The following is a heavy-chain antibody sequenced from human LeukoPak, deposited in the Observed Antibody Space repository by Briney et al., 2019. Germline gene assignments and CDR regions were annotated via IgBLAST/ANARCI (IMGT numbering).Heavy chain of an antibody. Sequence: ASVTDSCMASVYTFTNYGISWVRQAPGQGREWMGWIIADVRNTTYTQKLQGRVTMTTDPSTSTAYIELRSPRTDHTAVYYCAGHRVNWFVPWGQGTLVTVSS. CDR3: AGHRVNWFVP. CDR2: IIADVRNT. CDR1: VYTFTNYG. V-gene: IGHV1-18*01. D-gene: IGHD3-10*01. J-gene: IGHJ5*02.